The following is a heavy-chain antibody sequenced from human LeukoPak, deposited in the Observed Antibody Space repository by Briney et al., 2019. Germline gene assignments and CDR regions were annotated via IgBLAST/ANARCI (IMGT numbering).Heavy chain of an antibody. D-gene: IGHD3-22*01. V-gene: IGHV3-48*04. CDR1: GFTFSSYS. CDR2: ISSSSSTI. CDR3: ASYDSSGHFDY. Sequence: GGSLRLSCAASGFTFSSYSMNWVRQAPGKGLEWVSYISSSSSTIYNADSVKGRFTISRDNAKNSLYLQMNSLRAEDTAVYYCASYDSSGHFDYWGQGTLVTVSS. J-gene: IGHJ4*02.